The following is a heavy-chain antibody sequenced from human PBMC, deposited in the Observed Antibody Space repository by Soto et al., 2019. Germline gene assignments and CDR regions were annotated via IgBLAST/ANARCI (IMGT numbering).Heavy chain of an antibody. V-gene: IGHV3-30*18. CDR2: ISYDGNVK. CDR3: AKDYDFCYDY. CDR1: GFSFSNHG. D-gene: IGHD3-3*01. J-gene: IGHJ4*02. Sequence: LGGSLRLSCAASGFSFSNHGMQWVRQAPGKGLEWVAVISYDGNVKYYTDSVKGRFTISRDNSQSTLFLQMDSLRPEDAAVYYCAKDYDFCYDYWGQGTLVTVSA.